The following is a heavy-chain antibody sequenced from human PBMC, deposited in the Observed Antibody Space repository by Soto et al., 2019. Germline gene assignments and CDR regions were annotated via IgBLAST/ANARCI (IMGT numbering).Heavy chain of an antibody. CDR3: XXXDEVSLYGDGPFHI. J-gene: IGHJ3*02. CDR1: GGSMRNSRYY. CDR2: IYYSGAT. Sequence: QLQLQESGPGLVKPSETLSLVCTVSGGSMRNSRYYWGWIRQPPGKGLEWIGGIYYSGATYYKSSPXXXXXXXXXXXXXXXXXXXXXXXXXXXXXXXXXXXDEVSLYGDGPFHIWGQGTMVTVSS. V-gene: IGHV4-39*01.